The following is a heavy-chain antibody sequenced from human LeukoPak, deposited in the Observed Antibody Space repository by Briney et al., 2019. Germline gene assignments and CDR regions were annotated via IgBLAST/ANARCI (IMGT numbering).Heavy chain of an antibody. CDR2: LSASGA. Sequence: GGSLRLSCAASGFSFSTSAMAWVRQAPGKGLEWVSGLSASGANTHSVQGRFTISRDNFKNTLNLQMSNLRVEDTAVYYCAKARHSSDWYGEASDSWGQGTLVIVSS. J-gene: IGHJ4*02. D-gene: IGHD6-19*01. V-gene: IGHV3-23*01. CDR3: AKARHSSDWYGEASDS. CDR1: GFSFSTSA.